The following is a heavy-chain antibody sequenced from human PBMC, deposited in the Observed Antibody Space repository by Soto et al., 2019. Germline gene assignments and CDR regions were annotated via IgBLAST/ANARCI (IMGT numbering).Heavy chain of an antibody. Sequence: QAQLQQWGAGLLKPSETLSLTCAVYGGSFSGYHWSWIRQPPGKGLEWIGEINHSGSTNYNTSLKSRVRMSVDTSRNQFSLHLISVTAADTAMYYCARVYYDMLSGYYIDYWGQGTLVTVSS. V-gene: IGHV4-34*01. J-gene: IGHJ4*02. CDR3: ARVYYDMLSGYYIDY. D-gene: IGHD3-9*01. CDR2: INHSGST. CDR1: GGSFSGYH.